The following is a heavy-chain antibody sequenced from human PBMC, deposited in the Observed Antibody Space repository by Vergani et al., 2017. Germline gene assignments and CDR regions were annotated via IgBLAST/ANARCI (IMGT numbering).Heavy chain of an antibody. CDR2: IIPIFGTA. CDR1: GGTFSSYA. J-gene: IGHJ6*02. V-gene: IGHV1-69*01. D-gene: IGHD3-3*01. Sequence: QVQLVQSGAEVKKPGSSVKVSCKASGGTFSSYAISWVRQAPGQGLEWMGGIIPIFGTANYAQKFQGRVTITADESTSTAYMELSSLRSEDTAVYYCARAPKTKNIRFLEFNYYYGMDVWGQGTTVTVSS. CDR3: ARAPKTKNIRFLEFNYYYGMDV.